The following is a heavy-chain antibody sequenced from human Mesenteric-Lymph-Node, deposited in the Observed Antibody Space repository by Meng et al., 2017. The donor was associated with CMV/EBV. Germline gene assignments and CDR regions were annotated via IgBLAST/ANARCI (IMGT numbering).Heavy chain of an antibody. Sequence: SETLSLTCAVYGGSFSGYFWSWIRQPPGEGLEWIGYIYYSENINYNPSLKSRVTISVDTSKNQFSLKLSSVTAADTAVYYCAGLSGYRGAVDYWGQGTLVTVSS. V-gene: IGHV4-59*01. D-gene: IGHD3-3*01. CDR2: IYYSENI. CDR1: GGSFSGYF. J-gene: IGHJ4*02. CDR3: AGLSGYRGAVDY.